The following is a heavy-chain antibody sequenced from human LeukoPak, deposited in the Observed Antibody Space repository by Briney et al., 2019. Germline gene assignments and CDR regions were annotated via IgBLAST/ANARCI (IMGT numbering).Heavy chain of an antibody. D-gene: IGHD2-2*01. CDR1: GYSFTSYW. CDR3: ARSSDCSSTSCYFDY. J-gene: IGHJ4*02. Sequence: GESLKISCKGSGYSFTSYWIGWVRQTPGKGLEWMGIIYPGDSDTRYSPSLQGQVAISADKSISTAYLQWSSLKASDTAMYYCARSSDCSSTSCYFDYWGQGTLVTVSS. CDR2: IYPGDSDT. V-gene: IGHV5-51*01.